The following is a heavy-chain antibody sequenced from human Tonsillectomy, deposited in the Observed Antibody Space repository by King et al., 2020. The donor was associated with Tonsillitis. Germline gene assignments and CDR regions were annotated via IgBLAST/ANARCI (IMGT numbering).Heavy chain of an antibody. V-gene: IGHV3-23*04. CDR1: GFTFSRYA. D-gene: IGHD5-18*01. Sequence: VQLVESGGGLVQPGGSLRLSCAASGFTFSRYAMSWVRLAPGKGLAWVSAISGSGGSTYNADSVKGRFSITRDNSKNTQYLQMNSLRVEDPAVFYCAKGVDTAMGGFDYWGQGTLVTVSS. J-gene: IGHJ4*02. CDR2: ISGSGGST. CDR3: AKGVDTAMGGFDY.